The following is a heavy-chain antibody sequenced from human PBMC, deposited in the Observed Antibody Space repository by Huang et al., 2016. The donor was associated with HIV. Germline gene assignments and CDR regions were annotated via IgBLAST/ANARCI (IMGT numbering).Heavy chain of an antibody. CDR1: DYTFTSYG. CDR2: ISTNNGDT. D-gene: IGHD3-22*01. Sequence: QVQLVQSGGEVKKPGASVTVSCKASDYTFTSYGISWVRQAPGQGLEWMGWISTNNGDTNYAQKFQGRVTMTTDTSTSTAYMELRSLRSDDTAVYYCGGSSGYWSFDYWGQGTLVTVSS. CDR3: GGSSGYWSFDY. V-gene: IGHV1-18*04. J-gene: IGHJ4*02.